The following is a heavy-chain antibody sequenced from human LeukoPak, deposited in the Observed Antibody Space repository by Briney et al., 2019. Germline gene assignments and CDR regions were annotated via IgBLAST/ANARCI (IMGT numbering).Heavy chain of an antibody. CDR3: ARASATVWFGELSFDY. Sequence: PGGSLRLSCAASGFTFSSYSMNWVRQAPGKGLEWVSSISSSSSYIYYADSVKGRFTISRDNAKNSLYLQMNSLRAEDTAVYYCARASATVWFGELSFDYWGQGTLVTVSS. CDR1: GFTFSSYS. D-gene: IGHD3-10*01. CDR2: ISSSSSYI. V-gene: IGHV3-21*01. J-gene: IGHJ4*02.